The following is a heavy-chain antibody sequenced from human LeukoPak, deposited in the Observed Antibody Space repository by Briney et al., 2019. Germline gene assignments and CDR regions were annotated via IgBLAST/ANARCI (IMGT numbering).Heavy chain of an antibody. CDR1: GFTFSSYG. CDR2: ISGSGGGT. D-gene: IGHD3-22*01. J-gene: IGHJ4*02. Sequence: GGTLRLSCAASGFTFSSYGMSWVRQAPGKGLEWVSAISGSGGGTYYADSVKGRFTISRDNSKNTLYLQMNSLRAEDTAVYYCAQEGGGSSGYDDWGQGTLVTVSS. V-gene: IGHV3-23*01. CDR3: AQEGGGSSGYDD.